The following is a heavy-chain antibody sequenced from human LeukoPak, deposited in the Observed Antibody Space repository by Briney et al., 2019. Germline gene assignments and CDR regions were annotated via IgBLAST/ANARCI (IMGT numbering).Heavy chain of an antibody. V-gene: IGHV3-53*01. CDR3: AREGPPASY. CDR2: IYSDGST. Sequence: PGGSLRLSCAASGFSVSSNYMSWVRQAPGKGLEWVSVIYSDGSTNYAESVKGRFTISRDSSNNTLYLQMSSLRAEDTAVYYCAREGPPASYWGQGTLVTVSS. J-gene: IGHJ4*02. CDR1: GFSVSSNY.